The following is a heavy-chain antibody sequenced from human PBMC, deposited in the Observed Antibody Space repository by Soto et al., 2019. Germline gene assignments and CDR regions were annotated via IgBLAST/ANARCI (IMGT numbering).Heavy chain of an antibody. CDR2: IFYSGST. V-gene: IGHV4-59*08. D-gene: IGHD4-17*01. CDR1: GGSFSSYY. CDR3: ARAYGLDAFDF. Sequence: SATLSLTGGGCGGSFSSYYWSWIRQPPGKGLEWIGYIFYSGSTNYNPSLKSRVTISVDTSKNQFSLKLSSVTAADTAVYYCARAYGLDAFDFWGQGTMVTVSS. J-gene: IGHJ3*01.